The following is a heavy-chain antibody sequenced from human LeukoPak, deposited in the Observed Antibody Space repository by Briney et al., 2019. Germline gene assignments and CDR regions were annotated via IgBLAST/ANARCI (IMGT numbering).Heavy chain of an antibody. J-gene: IGHJ5*02. V-gene: IGHV3-48*03. Sequence: SGGPLRLSCAASGFTFSSYEMNWVRQAPGKGLEWVSYISSSGSTIYYADSVKGRFTISRDNAKNSLYLQMNSLRAEDTAVYYCARGLVKDFWSGYNWFDPWGQGTLVTVSS. CDR1: GFTFSSYE. D-gene: IGHD3-3*01. CDR2: ISSSGSTI. CDR3: ARGLVKDFWSGYNWFDP.